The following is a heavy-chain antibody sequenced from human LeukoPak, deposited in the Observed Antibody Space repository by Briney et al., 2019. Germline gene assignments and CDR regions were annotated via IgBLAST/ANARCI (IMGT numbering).Heavy chain of an antibody. CDR2: IYYTGST. V-gene: IGHV4-59*08. CDR3: ARHFIAGRPGGRFDP. CDR1: CVPISNYY. Sequence: SETLSLTCSVFCVPISNYYCSWIGQPPGEGLEWIGDIYYTGSTNYNPSLKSRVTISVDTSKNQFSLKLGSVTAADTAVYYCARHFIAGRPGGRFDPWGQGTLVTVSS. J-gene: IGHJ5*02. D-gene: IGHD6-6*01.